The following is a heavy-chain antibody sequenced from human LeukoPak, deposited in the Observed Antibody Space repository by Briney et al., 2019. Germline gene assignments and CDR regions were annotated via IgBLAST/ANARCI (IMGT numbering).Heavy chain of an antibody. CDR3: ARYSPVPLDRSFDY. Sequence: PSETLSLTCTVSGGSISSGGYYWSWIRQHPGKGLEWIGYIYYSGSTYYNPSLKSRVTISVDTSKNQFSLKLSSVTAADTAVYYRARYSPVPLDRSFDYWGQGTLVTVSS. CDR2: IYYSGST. J-gene: IGHJ4*02. D-gene: IGHD2-21*01. V-gene: IGHV4-31*03. CDR1: GGSISSGGYY.